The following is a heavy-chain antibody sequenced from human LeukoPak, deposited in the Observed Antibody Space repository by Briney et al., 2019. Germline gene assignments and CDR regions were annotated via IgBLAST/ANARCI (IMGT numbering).Heavy chain of an antibody. J-gene: IGHJ4*02. CDR2: ISSSSSYI. CDR3: AREYCSGGSCYSHYFDY. CDR1: GFTFSSYS. Sequence: PGGSLRLSCAASGFTFSSYSMNWVRQAPGKGLEWVSSISSSSSYIYYADSVKGRFTISRDNAKNSLYLQMNSLRAEDTAVYYCAREYCSGGSCYSHYFDYWGQGTLVTVSS. D-gene: IGHD2-15*01. V-gene: IGHV3-21*01.